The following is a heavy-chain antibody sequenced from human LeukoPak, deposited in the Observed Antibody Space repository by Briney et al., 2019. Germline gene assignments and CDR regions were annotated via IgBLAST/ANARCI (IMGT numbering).Heavy chain of an antibody. CDR1: GASITGHY. D-gene: IGHD3-16*01. V-gene: IGHV4-59*08. CDR3: ARHLGGGIYFDY. J-gene: IGHJ4*02. Sequence: PSETLSHTCTVSGASITGHYWSWIRQPPGKGLEWIGFIYYSGTTNYNPSLKSRVTISVDTSKNQFSLILSSVTAADTAVYYCARHLGGGIYFDYWGQGTLVTVSS. CDR2: IYYSGTT.